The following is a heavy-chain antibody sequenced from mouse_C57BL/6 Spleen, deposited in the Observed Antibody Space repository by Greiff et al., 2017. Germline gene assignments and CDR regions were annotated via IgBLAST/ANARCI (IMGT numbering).Heavy chain of an antibody. CDR2: IYPGDGDT. J-gene: IGHJ4*01. CDR3: ARSLLGAMDY. Sequence: QVQLTQSGPELVKPGASVKISCKASGYAFSSSWMNWVKQRPGKGLEWIGRIYPGDGDTNYNGKFKGKATLTADKSSSTAYMQLSSLTSEDSAVYFCARSLLGAMDYWGQGTSVTVSS. V-gene: IGHV1-82*01. CDR1: GYAFSSSW. D-gene: IGHD1-1*01.